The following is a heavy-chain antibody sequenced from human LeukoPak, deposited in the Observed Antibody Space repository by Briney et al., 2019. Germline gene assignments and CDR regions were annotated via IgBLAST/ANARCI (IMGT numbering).Heavy chain of an antibody. J-gene: IGHJ4*02. CDR1: GFTFSDYY. CDR3: VRAIDGFADF. D-gene: IGHD2-21*01. Sequence: PGGSLRLSCAASGFTFSDYYMDWARQAPGKGLEWVGRTTNKATSYTTSYAASVKGIFTISRDDSKRSLYLQINSLRPEDTAVYYCVRAIDGFADFWGQGTLVTVSS. V-gene: IGHV3-72*01. CDR2: TTNKATSYTT.